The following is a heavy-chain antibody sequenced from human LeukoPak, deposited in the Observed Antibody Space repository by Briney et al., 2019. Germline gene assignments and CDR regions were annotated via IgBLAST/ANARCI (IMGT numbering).Heavy chain of an antibody. CDR2: IYHSGST. CDR1: GYSISSGYY. D-gene: IGHD6-13*01. CDR3: ARRGNSWPYYFDD. Sequence: KASETLSLTCAVSGYSISSGYYWGWIRQPPGKGLEWIASIYHSGSTYYNPSLKSLVTISVDTSKNQFSLKLTSVTAADTAVYYCARRGNSWPYYFDDWGQGTLVTVSS. V-gene: IGHV4-38-2*01. J-gene: IGHJ4*02.